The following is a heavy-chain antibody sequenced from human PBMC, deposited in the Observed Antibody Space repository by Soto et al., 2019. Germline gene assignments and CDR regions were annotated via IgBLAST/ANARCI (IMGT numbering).Heavy chain of an antibody. V-gene: IGHV3-21*01. Sequence: EVQLVESGGGLVKPGGSLGLSCAASGFTFSSYSMNWVRQAPGKGLEWVSSISSSSSYIYYADSVKGRFTISRDNAKNSLYLQMNSLRAEDTAVYYCARERGITIFGVVTPDYGMDVWGQGTTVTVSS. D-gene: IGHD3-3*01. CDR1: GFTFSSYS. CDR3: ARERGITIFGVVTPDYGMDV. CDR2: ISSSSSYI. J-gene: IGHJ6*02.